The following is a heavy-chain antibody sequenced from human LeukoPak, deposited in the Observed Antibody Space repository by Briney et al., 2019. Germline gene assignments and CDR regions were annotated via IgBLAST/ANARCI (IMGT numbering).Heavy chain of an antibody. J-gene: IGHJ1*01. CDR2: IYHSGST. D-gene: IGHD6-6*01. CDR1: GYSISSGYY. V-gene: IGHV4-38-2*02. CDR3: ARCPQIGSSSSVYFQH. Sequence: SETLSLTCTVSGYSISSGYYWGWIRQPPGKGLEWIGSIYHSGSTYYNPSLKSRVTKSVDTSKNQFSLKLSSVTAADTAVYYCARCPQIGSSSSVYFQHWGQGTLVTVSS.